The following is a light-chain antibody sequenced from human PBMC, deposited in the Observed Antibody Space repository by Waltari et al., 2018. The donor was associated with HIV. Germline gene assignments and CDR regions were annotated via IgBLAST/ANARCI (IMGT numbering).Light chain of an antibody. CDR3: SSYVNTDTLI. V-gene: IGLV2-14*01. Sequence: HSALTQPASVSGSPGQSLTISCTGSRTDIGFSNLFSWYQQHPGKAPQLIIYEVHSRPSGVPDRFSGSKSGNTASLTISMLQADDEADYYCSSYVNTDTLIFGGGTKLTVL. CDR2: EVH. J-gene: IGLJ2*01. CDR1: RTDIGFSNL.